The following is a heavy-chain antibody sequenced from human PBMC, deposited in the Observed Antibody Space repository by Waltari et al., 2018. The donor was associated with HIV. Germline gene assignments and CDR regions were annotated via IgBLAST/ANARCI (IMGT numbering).Heavy chain of an antibody. CDR2: IKSKTHGGTT. J-gene: IGHJ4*02. V-gene: IGHV3-15*01. CDR1: TFTFSNAW. CDR3: TTAQVGGFDN. D-gene: IGHD1-26*01. Sequence: EVQLVESGGGLVKPGGSLRLSCAASTFTFSNAWMSWVRQAPGKGLEWVGRIKSKTHGGTTDYAAPVKGRFTISRDDSKNTLYLQMNSLKTEDTAVYYCTTAQVGGFDNWGQGTLVTISS.